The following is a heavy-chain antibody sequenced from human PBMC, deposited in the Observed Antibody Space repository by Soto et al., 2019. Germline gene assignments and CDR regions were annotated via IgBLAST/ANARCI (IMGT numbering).Heavy chain of an antibody. D-gene: IGHD3-10*01. V-gene: IGHV1-46*01. CDR3: ARVWFGENYGMDA. CDR2: INPIVGIT. CDR1: GGTFSSYT. J-gene: IGHJ6*02. Sequence: ASVKVSCKASGGTFSSYTMSWVRQAPGQGLEWMGRINPIVGITSYAQKFQGRVTMTRDTSTSTVYMELSSLRSEDTAVYYCARVWFGENYGMDAWGQGTTVTVSS.